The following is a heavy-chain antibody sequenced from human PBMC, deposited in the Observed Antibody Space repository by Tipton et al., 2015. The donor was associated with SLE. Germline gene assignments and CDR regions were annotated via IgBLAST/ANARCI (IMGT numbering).Heavy chain of an antibody. Sequence: GSLRLSCAASGFTFDDYAMHWVRQAPGKGLEWVSTISNSGGSTYHGDSVQGRFTISRDNSKNTLYLQMNSLRAEDTAVYYCARDYRSRTADYWGLGTLVTVSS. D-gene: IGHD1-14*01. V-gene: IGHV3-23*01. CDR1: GFTFDDYA. CDR2: ISNSGGST. J-gene: IGHJ4*02. CDR3: ARDYRSRTADY.